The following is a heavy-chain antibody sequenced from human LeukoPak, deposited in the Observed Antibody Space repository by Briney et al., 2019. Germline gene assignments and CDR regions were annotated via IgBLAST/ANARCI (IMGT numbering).Heavy chain of an antibody. CDR1: GFIFSTYG. CDR2: IRYDGSNK. D-gene: IGHD5-24*01. V-gene: IGHV3-30*02. J-gene: IGHJ4*02. Sequence: PGGSLRLSCAASGFIFSTYGMHWVRQAPGKGLEWVAFIRYDGSNKYYADSVKGRFTISRDNSKNTLYLQMNSLRAEDTAVYYCARLATHRDYWGQGTLVTVSS. CDR3: ARLATHRDY.